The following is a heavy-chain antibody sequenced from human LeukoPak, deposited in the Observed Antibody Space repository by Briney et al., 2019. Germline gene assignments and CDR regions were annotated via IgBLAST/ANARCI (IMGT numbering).Heavy chain of an antibody. J-gene: IGHJ4*02. CDR2: IKSKTDGGTT. CDR1: GFTFSNAW. D-gene: IGHD3-22*01. Sequence: GGSLRLSCAASGFTFSNAWMSWVRQAPGKGLEWVGRIKSKTDGGTTDYAAPVKGRFTISRDDSKNTLYLQMNSLKTEDTAVYYCTTTHYYDSSGYPLHWGQGTLVTVSS. CDR3: TTTHYYDSSGYPLH. V-gene: IGHV3-15*01.